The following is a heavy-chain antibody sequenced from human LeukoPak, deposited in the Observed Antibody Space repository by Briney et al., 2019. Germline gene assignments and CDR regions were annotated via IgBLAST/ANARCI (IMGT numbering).Heavy chain of an antibody. J-gene: IGHJ4*02. CDR1: GFTFNSYA. V-gene: IGHV3-23*01. CDR3: ARDRDYPRDQFDY. CDR2: ITAAGNVP. Sequence: PGGSLRLSCTASGFTFNSYAMAWVRQAPGQGLEWVSTITAAGNVPWYSDSVRGRFTISRDNSENTVYLQMNRLRVEDTARYYCARDRDYPRDQFDYWGQGTVVSVSS. D-gene: IGHD4-17*01.